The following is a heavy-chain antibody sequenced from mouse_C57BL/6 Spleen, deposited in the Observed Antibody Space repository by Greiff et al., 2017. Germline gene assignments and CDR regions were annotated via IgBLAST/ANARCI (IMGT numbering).Heavy chain of an antibody. J-gene: IGHJ3*01. CDR3: ARADYGSSSAWFAY. CDR1: GYAFSSYW. D-gene: IGHD1-1*01. CDR2: IYPGDGDT. V-gene: IGHV1-80*01. Sequence: QVQLQQSGAELVKPGASVKISCKASGYAFSSYWMNWVKQRPGKGLEWIGQIYPGDGDTNYNGKFKGKATLTADESSSTAYMQLSSLTSEDSAVYFCARADYGSSSAWFAYWGQGTLVTVSA.